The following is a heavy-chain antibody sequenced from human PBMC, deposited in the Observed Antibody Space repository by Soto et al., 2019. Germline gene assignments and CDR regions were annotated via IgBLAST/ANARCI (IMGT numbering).Heavy chain of an antibody. CDR3: ARVGGQLVPGFDY. D-gene: IGHD6-6*01. J-gene: IGHJ4*02. V-gene: IGHV3-21*01. Sequence: EVQLVESGGGLVKPGGSLRLSCAASGFTFSSYSMNWVRQAPGKGLEWVSSISSSSSYIYYADSVKGRFTISRDNAKNSLYLQMTSLRAEDTAVYYCARVGGQLVPGFDYWGQGPLVTVSS. CDR2: ISSSSSYI. CDR1: GFTFSSYS.